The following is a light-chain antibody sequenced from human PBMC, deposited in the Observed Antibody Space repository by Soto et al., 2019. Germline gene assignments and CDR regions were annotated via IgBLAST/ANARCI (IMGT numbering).Light chain of an antibody. Sequence: EIVLTQSPGTLSLSPGERATLSCRASQSVSSSYLAWYQQKPGQAPRLLIYGASSRATGIPDRFSGSGSGTDFTLTISRLEPEDFAVYYCQHYGRSPSWTFGQGTKV. CDR2: GAS. CDR1: QSVSSSY. J-gene: IGKJ1*01. CDR3: QHYGRSPSWT. V-gene: IGKV3-20*01.